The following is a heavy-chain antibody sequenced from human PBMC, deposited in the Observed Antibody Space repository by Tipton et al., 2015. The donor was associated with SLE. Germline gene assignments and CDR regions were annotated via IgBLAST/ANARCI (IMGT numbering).Heavy chain of an antibody. Sequence: SLRLSCAASGFTFDDYAMHWVRQAPGKGLEWVSLISGDGGSTYYADSVKGRFTISRDNSKNSLYLQMNSLRTEDTALYYCAKNWGLYGSDYYYGMDVWGQGTTVTVSS. CDR1: GFTFDDYA. V-gene: IGHV3-43*02. CDR2: ISGDGGST. J-gene: IGHJ6*02. CDR3: AKNWGLYGSDYYYGMDV. D-gene: IGHD3-10*01.